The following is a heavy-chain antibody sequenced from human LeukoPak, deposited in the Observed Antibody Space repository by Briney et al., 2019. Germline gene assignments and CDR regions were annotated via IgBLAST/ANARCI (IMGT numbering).Heavy chain of an antibody. Sequence: GGSLRLSCAASGFTFDDYYMHWVRQAPGKGLEWVSFISGDGDSTYYADSVKGRFTISRDNSKNSLYLQMNSLRTEDTAVYYCAKVGYSSSWYDYYFEYWGQGTLVTASS. CDR2: ISGDGDST. J-gene: IGHJ4*02. V-gene: IGHV3-43*02. CDR3: AKVGYSSSWYDYYFEY. CDR1: GFTFDDYY. D-gene: IGHD6-13*01.